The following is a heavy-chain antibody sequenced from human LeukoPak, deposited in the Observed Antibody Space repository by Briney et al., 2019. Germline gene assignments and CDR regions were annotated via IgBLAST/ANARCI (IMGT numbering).Heavy chain of an antibody. V-gene: IGHV3-23*01. J-gene: IGHJ4*02. CDR3: AKDLIAVAGNDSDY. D-gene: IGHD6-19*01. Sequence: GGSLRLSCAASGFTFSSYAMSWVRQAPGKGLEWVSAISGSGGSTYYADSVKGRFTISRDNSKNTLYLQMNSLGAEDTAVYYCAKDLIAVAGNDSDYWGQGTLVTVSS. CDR1: GFTFSSYA. CDR2: ISGSGGST.